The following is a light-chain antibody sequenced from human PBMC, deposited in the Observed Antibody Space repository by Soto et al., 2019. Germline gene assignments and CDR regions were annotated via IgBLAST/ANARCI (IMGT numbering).Light chain of an antibody. CDR2: GAS. CDR1: QTVSNNY. V-gene: IGKV3-20*01. CDR3: QQSASSRT. J-gene: IGKJ1*01. Sequence: EILLTQSPGTLSLSPGERATLSCRASQTVSNNYLAWYQQKPGQAPRLFIYGASTRATGIPDRFSGSGSGTDFTLTISRLEPEDFAVYYCQQSASSRTFGQGTKVDIK.